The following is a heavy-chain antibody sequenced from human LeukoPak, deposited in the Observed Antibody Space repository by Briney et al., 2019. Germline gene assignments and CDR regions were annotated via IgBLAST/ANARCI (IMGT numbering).Heavy chain of an antibody. CDR2: INPNSGGT. Sequence: ASVKVSCKASGYTFTGYYMHWVRQAPGQGLEWMGWINPNSGGTNYAQKFQGRVTMTRDTSISTAYMELSSLRSEDTAVYYCARVKSRATGAFDIWGQGTMVTVSS. J-gene: IGHJ3*02. CDR3: ARVKSRATGAFDI. V-gene: IGHV1-2*02. D-gene: IGHD1-26*01. CDR1: GYTFTGYY.